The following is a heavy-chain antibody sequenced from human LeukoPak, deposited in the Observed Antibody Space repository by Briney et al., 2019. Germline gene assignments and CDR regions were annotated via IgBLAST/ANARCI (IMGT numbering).Heavy chain of an antibody. J-gene: IGHJ1*01. CDR2: ISSSGTYK. D-gene: IGHD4-17*01. Sequence: PGGSLRLSCAASGFIFSHYSMNWVRQAPGKGLEWVSSISSSGTYKYYADSVKGRFTISRDNAKNSLYLQMNSLRAEDTAVYYCARDRYGDPTQEYFQHWGQGTLVTVSS. CDR3: ARDRYGDPTQEYFQH. V-gene: IGHV3-21*01. CDR1: GFIFSHYS.